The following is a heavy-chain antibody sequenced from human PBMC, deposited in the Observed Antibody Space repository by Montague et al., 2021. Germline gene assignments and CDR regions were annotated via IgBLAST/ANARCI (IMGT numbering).Heavy chain of an antibody. J-gene: IGHJ5*02. CDR2: IYYSGNS. CDR1: GASITSNIYY. CDR3: ARVFSSWYVGWFDP. V-gene: IGHV4-39*07. Sequence: SETLSLTCTVSGASITSNIYYWGWIRQSLGKGLEWIGSIYYSGNSFYQPPLKSRITMAVDTSKNQFSLKLSSVTAADTAIYYCARVFSSWYVGWFDPWGQGTLVTVSS. D-gene: IGHD6-13*01.